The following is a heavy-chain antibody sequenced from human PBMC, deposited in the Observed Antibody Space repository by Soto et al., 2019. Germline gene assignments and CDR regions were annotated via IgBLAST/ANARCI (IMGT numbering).Heavy chain of an antibody. V-gene: IGHV3-33*01. Sequence: QVQLVESGGGVVQPGRSLRLSCAASGFTFSSYGMHWVRQAPGKGLEWVAVIWYDGSNKYYADSVKGRFTISRDNSKNTLYLQMNSLRAEDTAVYYCARDEGKGAAGGTTVSTAFDIWGQGTRVTVSS. CDR2: IWYDGSNK. CDR3: ARDEGKGAAGGTTVSTAFDI. J-gene: IGHJ3*02. CDR1: GFTFSSYG. D-gene: IGHD4-17*01.